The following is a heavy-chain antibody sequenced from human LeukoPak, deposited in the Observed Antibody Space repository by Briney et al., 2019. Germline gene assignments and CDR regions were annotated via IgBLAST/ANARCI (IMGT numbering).Heavy chain of an antibody. V-gene: IGHV3-9*01. D-gene: IGHD3-10*01. CDR2: ISWNNGHI. J-gene: IGHJ4*02. CDR1: GFTFDDYA. CDR3: AREWSGFGELPDY. Sequence: GGSLRLSCAASGFTFDDYAMHWVRQVPGKGLEWVSGISWNNGHIGYADSVKGRFTISRDNAKNTLYLQMNSLRVEDTAVYYCAREWSGFGELPDYWGQGTLVTVSS.